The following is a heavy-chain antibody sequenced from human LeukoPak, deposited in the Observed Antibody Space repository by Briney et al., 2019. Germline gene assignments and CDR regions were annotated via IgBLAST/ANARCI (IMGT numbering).Heavy chain of an antibody. D-gene: IGHD3-10*01. J-gene: IGHJ4*02. V-gene: IGHV3-30*03. CDR2: ISYDGSNK. CDR1: GFTFSSYG. Sequence: GGSLRLSCAASGFTFSSYGMHWVRQAPGKGLEWVAVISYDGSNKYYADSVKGRFTISRDNSENTLYLQMNSLRAEDTAVYYCARDRVTMVRGVVAYWGQGTLVTVSS. CDR3: ARDRVTMVRGVVAY.